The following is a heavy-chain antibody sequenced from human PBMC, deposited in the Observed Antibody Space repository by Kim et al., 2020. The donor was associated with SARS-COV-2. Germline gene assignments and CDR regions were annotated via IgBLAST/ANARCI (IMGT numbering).Heavy chain of an antibody. D-gene: IGHD1-20*01. J-gene: IGHJ5*02. CDR3: ARNSYLTGTKGWFDP. CDR1: GFTFSSYS. V-gene: IGHV3-48*04. CDR2: ISSSSSTI. Sequence: GGSLRLSCAASGFTFSSYSMNWVRQAPGKGLEWVSYISSSSSTIYYADSVKGRFTISRDNAKNSLYLQMNSLRAEDTAVYYCARNSYLTGTKGWFDPWGQGTLVTVSS.